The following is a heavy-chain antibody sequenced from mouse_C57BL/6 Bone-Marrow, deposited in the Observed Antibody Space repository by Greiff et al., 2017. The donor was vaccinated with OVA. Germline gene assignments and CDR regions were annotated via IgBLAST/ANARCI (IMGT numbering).Heavy chain of an antibody. V-gene: IGHV5-6*01. D-gene: IGHD1-1*01. CDR2: ISSGGSYT. CDR3: ARAYDYGSPWFAY. J-gene: IGHJ3*01. CDR1: GFTFSSYG. Sequence: EVQRVESGGDLVKPGGSLKLSCAASGFTFSSYGMSWVRQTPDKRLEWVATISSGGSYTYYPDSVKGRFTISRDNAKNTLYLQMSSLKSEDTAMYYCARAYDYGSPWFAYWGQGTLVTVSA.